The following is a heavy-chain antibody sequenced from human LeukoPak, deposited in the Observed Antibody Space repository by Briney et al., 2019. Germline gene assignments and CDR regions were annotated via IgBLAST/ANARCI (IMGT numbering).Heavy chain of an antibody. CDR3: ARAAPYSSSFIYFQH. D-gene: IGHD6-13*01. J-gene: IGHJ1*01. CDR2: ISSSSSTI. V-gene: IGHV3-48*02. CDR1: GFTFSSYS. Sequence: GGSLRLSCAASGFTFSSYSMNWVRQAPGKGLEWVSYISSSSSTIYYADSVKGRFTISRDNAKSSLYLQMNSLRDEDTAVYYCARAAPYSSSFIYFQHWGQGTLVTVSS.